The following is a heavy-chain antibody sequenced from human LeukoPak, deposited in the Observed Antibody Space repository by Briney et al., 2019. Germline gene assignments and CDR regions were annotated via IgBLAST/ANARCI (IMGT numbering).Heavy chain of an antibody. CDR3: AKYQGGNPPRPYFFDY. D-gene: IGHD4-23*01. Sequence: GGSLRLSCAASGFTVSSNYMSWVRQAPGKGLEWVSVIYSGGSTYYADSVKGRFTISRDNSKNTLYLQMNSLRAEDTAVYYCAKYQGGNPPRPYFFDYWGQGTLVTVSS. J-gene: IGHJ4*02. V-gene: IGHV3-66*02. CDR1: GFTVSSNY. CDR2: IYSGGST.